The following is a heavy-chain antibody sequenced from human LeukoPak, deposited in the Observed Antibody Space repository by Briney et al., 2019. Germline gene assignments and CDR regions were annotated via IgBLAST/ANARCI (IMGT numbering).Heavy chain of an antibody. CDR1: GFTFSSYR. V-gene: IGHV3-7*01. J-gene: IGHJ4*02. CDR2: IKQDGSEK. CDR3: ARNPVHDY. Sequence: PGGSLRLSCAASGFTFSSYRMSWVRRAPGKGLEWVANIKQDGSEKYYVDSVKGRFTISRDNAKNSLYLQMNSLRAEDTAVYYCARNPVHDYWGQGTLVTVSS.